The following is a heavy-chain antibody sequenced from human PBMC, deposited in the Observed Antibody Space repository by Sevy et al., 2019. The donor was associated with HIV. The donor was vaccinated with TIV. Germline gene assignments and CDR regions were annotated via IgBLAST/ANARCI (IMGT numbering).Heavy chain of an antibody. V-gene: IGHV1-18*01. D-gene: IGHD3-3*01. Sequence: ASVKVSCKASGYTFTSYGISWVRQAPGQGLEWMGWISAYNGNTNYAQKLQGRVTMTTDTSTSTAYMELGSLRSDDTAVDYCAGTLSPSGYYDFWSGYLYFDYWGQGTLVTVSS. J-gene: IGHJ4*02. CDR1: GYTFTSYG. CDR2: ISAYNGNT. CDR3: AGTLSPSGYYDFWSGYLYFDY.